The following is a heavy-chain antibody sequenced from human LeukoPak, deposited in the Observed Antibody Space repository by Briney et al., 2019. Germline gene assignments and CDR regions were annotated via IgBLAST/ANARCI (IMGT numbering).Heavy chain of an antibody. V-gene: IGHV4-31*03. CDR2: IYYNGNT. CDR1: GGSISSGGYY. D-gene: IGHD4-17*01. CDR3: ARAVTSYYFDY. J-gene: IGHJ4*02. Sequence: PSQTLSLTCIVSGGSISSGGYYWCWIRQHPGKRLEWIGYIYYNGNTYYNPSLKSRVSISKDTSKNHFSLKLSSVTAADPAVYYCARAVTSYYFDYWGQGTLVTVSS.